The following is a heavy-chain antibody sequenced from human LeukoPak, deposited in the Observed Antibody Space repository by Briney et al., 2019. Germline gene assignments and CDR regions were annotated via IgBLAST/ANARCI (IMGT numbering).Heavy chain of an antibody. CDR1: GGSISSGDYY. CDR2: IYYSGST. D-gene: IGHD3-10*01. Sequence: MPSETLSLTCTVSGGSISSGDYYWSWIRQPPGKGLEWIGYIYYSGSTYYNPSPKSRVTISVDTSKNQFSLKLSSVTAADTAVYYCARERVRGKNWFDPWGQGTLVTVSS. V-gene: IGHV4-30-4*01. J-gene: IGHJ5*02. CDR3: ARERVRGKNWFDP.